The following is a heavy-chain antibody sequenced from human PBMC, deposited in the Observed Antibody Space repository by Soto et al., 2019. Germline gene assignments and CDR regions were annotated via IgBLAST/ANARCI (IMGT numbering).Heavy chain of an antibody. CDR3: ARDHSRGIFGHYYXLAV. V-gene: IGHV3-53*01. D-gene: IGHD2-15*01. CDR1: GFIVSNNY. Sequence: PGGSLRLACAASGFIVSNNYMAWVRQASGKGLEWVSIIYSGGSTYYADSVKGRFTISRDDSKNTLYLQMNSLRVEDTAVYYCARDHSRGIFGHYYXLAVSGQGSTVPVSS. CDR2: IYSGGST. J-gene: IGHJ6*02.